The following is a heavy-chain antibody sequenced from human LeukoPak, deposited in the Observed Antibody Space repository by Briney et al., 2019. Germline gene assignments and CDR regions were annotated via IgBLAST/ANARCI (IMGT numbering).Heavy chain of an antibody. D-gene: IGHD6-19*01. V-gene: IGHV3-23*01. CDR2: ISGSGGST. J-gene: IGHJ4*02. CDR3: AKDSEYSSGALAPFDY. Sequence: HSGGSLRLSCAASGFTFSSYAMSWVRQAPVKGLEWVSAISGSGGSTYYADSVKGRFTISRDNSKNTLYLQMNSLRAEDTAVYYCAKDSEYSSGALAPFDYWGQGTLVTVSS. CDR1: GFTFSSYA.